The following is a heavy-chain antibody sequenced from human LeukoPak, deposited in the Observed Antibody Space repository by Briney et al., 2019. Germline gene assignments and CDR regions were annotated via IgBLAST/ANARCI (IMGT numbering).Heavy chain of an antibody. V-gene: IGHV4-30-2*01. CDR2: IYHSGST. CDR3: ARGIAVAGAHFDY. CDR1: GGSISSGGYS. D-gene: IGHD6-19*01. Sequence: NPSETLSLTCAVSGGSISSGGYSWSWIRQPPGKGLEWIGYIYHSGSTYYNPSLKSRVTISVDRSKNRFSLKLSSVTAADTAVYYCARGIAVAGAHFDYWGQGTLVTVSS. J-gene: IGHJ4*02.